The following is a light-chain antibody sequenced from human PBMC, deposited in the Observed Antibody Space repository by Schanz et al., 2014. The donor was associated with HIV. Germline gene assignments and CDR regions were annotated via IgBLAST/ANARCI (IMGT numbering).Light chain of an antibody. CDR1: SSDVGRYNY. V-gene: IGLV2-14*03. CDR3: SSYAATSNVL. CDR2: DVS. Sequence: QSALTQPASVSGSPGQSITISCTGTSSDVGRYNYVSWYQQHPGKAPRLMIYDVSNRPSGVSNRFSGSKSGNTASLTISGLQAEDEADYYCSSYAATSNVLFGGGTKLTVL. J-gene: IGLJ3*02.